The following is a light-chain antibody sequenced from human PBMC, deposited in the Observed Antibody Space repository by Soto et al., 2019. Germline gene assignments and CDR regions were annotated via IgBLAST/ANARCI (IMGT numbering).Light chain of an antibody. J-gene: IGKJ3*01. CDR1: QTIIRY. CDR3: QQSYSTLFT. V-gene: IGKV1-39*01. Sequence: DIQMTQSPSSLSASVGDRVTITCRASQTIIRYLNWYQQKPGRAPNLLIYAASSLQSGVPSRFSGSGSGTEFTLTISRPQPEDFSTYYCQQSYSTLFTFGPGTKVEIK. CDR2: AAS.